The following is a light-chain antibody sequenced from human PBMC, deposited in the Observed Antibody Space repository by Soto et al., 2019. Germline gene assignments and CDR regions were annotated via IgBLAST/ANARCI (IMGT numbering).Light chain of an antibody. J-gene: IGKJ2*01. CDR3: QQSYSTPYT. V-gene: IGKV1-39*01. CDR1: QRITTY. CDR2: TAA. Sequence: IQMTPSPSSLSASVGDRVTITCRASQRITTYLNWYQQKPGKAPKLLISTAATLQGGVPSRFSGSGSGTDFTLTITTLQPEDFATYFCQQSYSTPYTFGQGTKLEIK.